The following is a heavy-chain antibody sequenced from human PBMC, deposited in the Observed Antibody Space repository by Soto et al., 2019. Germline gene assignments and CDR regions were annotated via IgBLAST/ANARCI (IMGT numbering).Heavy chain of an antibody. V-gene: IGHV3-7*01. CDR1: TFTFSTDS. Sequence: GSLRLSCAASTFTFSTDSMSWVRQAPGKGLEWVANIKQDGNEKYYVDSVKGRFNISRDNAKKSLYLQMNILRAEDTAVYYCARSGIEVRDYDYYDGMDVWGQGTTVTVSS. CDR2: IKQDGNEK. D-gene: IGHD6-13*01. J-gene: IGHJ6*02. CDR3: ARSGIEVRDYDYYDGMDV.